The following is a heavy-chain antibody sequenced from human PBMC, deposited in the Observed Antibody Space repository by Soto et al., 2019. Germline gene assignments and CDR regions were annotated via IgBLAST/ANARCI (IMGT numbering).Heavy chain of an antibody. D-gene: IGHD2-21*02. V-gene: IGHV3-30*18. J-gene: IGHJ2*01. Sequence: GGSLRLSCAASGFTFSSYGMHWFRQAPGKGLEWVAVISYDGSNKYYADSVKGRFTISRDNSKNTLYLQMNSLRAEDTAVYYCAKEGRVYCGGDCLRGGWYFDLWGRGTLVTVSS. CDR2: ISYDGSNK. CDR1: GFTFSSYG. CDR3: AKEGRVYCGGDCLRGGWYFDL.